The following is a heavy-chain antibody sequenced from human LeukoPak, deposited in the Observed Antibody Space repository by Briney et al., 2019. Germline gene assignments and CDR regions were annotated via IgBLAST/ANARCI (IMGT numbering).Heavy chain of an antibody. CDR2: IIPILGIA. J-gene: IGHJ4*02. CDR1: GGTFSSYA. D-gene: IGHD5-18*01. Sequence: GASVKVSCKASGGTFSSYAISWVRQAPGQGLEWMGRIIPILGIANYAQKFQGRVTITADKSTSTAYMELSSLRSEDTAVYYCARVPTHSYGRSMFRYWGQGTLVTVSS. V-gene: IGHV1-69*04. CDR3: ARVPTHSYGRSMFRY.